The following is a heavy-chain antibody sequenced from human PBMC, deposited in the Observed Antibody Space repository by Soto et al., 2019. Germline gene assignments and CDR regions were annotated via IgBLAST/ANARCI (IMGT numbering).Heavy chain of an antibody. CDR2: IHPRGGST. CDR1: GYTFTSYY. Sequence: ASVKVSCNASGYTFTSYYMHWVRQAPGQGLEWMGIIHPRGGSTSYAQKFQGRVTMTRDTSTSTVYMELSSLRSEDTAVYCCARVYYDHLYGMDVCGQGTTVTVSS. CDR3: ARVYYDHLYGMDV. J-gene: IGHJ6*02. D-gene: IGHD3-22*01. V-gene: IGHV1-46*01.